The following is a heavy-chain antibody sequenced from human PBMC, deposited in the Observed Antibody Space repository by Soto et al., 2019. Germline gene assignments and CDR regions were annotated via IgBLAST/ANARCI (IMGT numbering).Heavy chain of an antibody. CDR3: ARGLGTTSTVTTGY. J-gene: IGHJ4*02. CDR1: GFTFSSYW. CDR2: INSDGTTT. V-gene: IGHV3-74*01. D-gene: IGHD4-4*01. Sequence: EVQLVESGGGLVQPGGSLRLSCAASGFTFSSYWMHWVRQVPGKGLVWVSHINSDGTTTNYADSVKGRFTISRDNGKNTLYLQMNSLRVEDTAVYYCARGLGTTSTVTTGYWGQGTLVTVSP.